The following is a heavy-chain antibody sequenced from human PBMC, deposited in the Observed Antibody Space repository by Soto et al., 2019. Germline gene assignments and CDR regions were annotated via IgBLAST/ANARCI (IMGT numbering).Heavy chain of an antibody. CDR3: ATVVTVTRYYGMDV. CDR1: GFTFSSYG. Sequence: QVQLVESGGGVVQPGRSLRLSCAASGFTFSSYGMHWVRQAPGKGLEWVAVISYDGSNKYYADSVKGRFTISRDNSKNTLYMQMNSLRAEDTAVYYCATVVTVTRYYGMDVWGQGTTVTVSS. J-gene: IGHJ6*02. CDR2: ISYDGSNK. V-gene: IGHV3-30*03. D-gene: IGHD2-15*01.